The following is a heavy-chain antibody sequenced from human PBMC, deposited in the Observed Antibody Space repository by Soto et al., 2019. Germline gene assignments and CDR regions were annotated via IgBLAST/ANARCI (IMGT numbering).Heavy chain of an antibody. D-gene: IGHD5-18*01. V-gene: IGHV3-15*01. CDR2: IKSKTDGGTT. Sequence: GGSLRLSCAASGFTFSNAWMSWVRQAPGKGLEWVGRIKSKTDGGTTDYAAPVKGRFTISRDDSKNTLYLQMNSLKTEDTAVYYCTTGLYSYGPSRDYMDVWGKGTTVTVSS. CDR3: TTGLYSYGPSRDYMDV. J-gene: IGHJ6*03. CDR1: GFTFSNAW.